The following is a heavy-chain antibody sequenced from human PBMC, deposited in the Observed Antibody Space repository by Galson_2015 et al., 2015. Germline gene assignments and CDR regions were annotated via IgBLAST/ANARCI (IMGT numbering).Heavy chain of an antibody. Sequence: SLRLSCAASGFTFSGSWMNWVRQAPGKGLEWVANIKQDGSEKYYADSVKGRFTISRDNAKNSLYLQMNSLRAEDTAVYYCARVRGSYSDDSWGQGTLVTVSS. CDR3: ARVRGSYSDDS. CDR2: IKQDGSEK. CDR1: GFTFSGSW. D-gene: IGHD3-10*01. J-gene: IGHJ4*02. V-gene: IGHV3-7*03.